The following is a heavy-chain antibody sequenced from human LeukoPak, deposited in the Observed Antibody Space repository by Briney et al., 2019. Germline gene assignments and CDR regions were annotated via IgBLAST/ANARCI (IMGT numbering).Heavy chain of an antibody. CDR1: GYTFTSYG. J-gene: IGHJ4*02. Sequence: GASVKVSCKASGYTFTSYGISWVRQAPGQGPEWMGWISAYNGNTNYAQKLQGRVTMTTDTSTSTAYMELRSLRSDDTAVYYCARGHSRFLEWSNFDYWGQGTLVTVSS. D-gene: IGHD3-3*01. CDR2: ISAYNGNT. CDR3: ARGHSRFLEWSNFDY. V-gene: IGHV1-18*01.